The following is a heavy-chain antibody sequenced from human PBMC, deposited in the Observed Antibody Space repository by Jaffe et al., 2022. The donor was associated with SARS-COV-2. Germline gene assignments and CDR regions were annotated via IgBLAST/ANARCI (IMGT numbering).Heavy chain of an antibody. Sequence: QVQLQESGPGLVKPSQTLSLTCTVSGGSISSGSYYWSWIRQPAGKGLEWIGRIYTSGSTNYNPSLKSRVTISVDTSKNQFSLKLSSVTAADTAVYYCARGGDSSSWSRSVVYYFDYWGQGTLVTVSS. CDR1: GGSISSGSYY. CDR3: ARGGDSSSWSRSVVYYFDY. D-gene: IGHD6-13*01. V-gene: IGHV4-61*02. CDR2: IYTSGST. J-gene: IGHJ4*02.